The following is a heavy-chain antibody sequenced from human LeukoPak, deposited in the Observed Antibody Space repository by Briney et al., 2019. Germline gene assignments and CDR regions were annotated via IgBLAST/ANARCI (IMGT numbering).Heavy chain of an antibody. CDR1: GFTFSSYS. CDR2: ISSSSSTI. CDR3: AIGHSTSCYR. V-gene: IGHV3-48*01. Sequence: GGSLRLSXAASGFTFSSYSMNWVRQAPGKGLEWVSYISSSSSTIYYTDSVKGRFTISRDNAKNSLYLQMNSLRAEDTAVYYCAIGHSTSCYRWGQGTLVTVSS. D-gene: IGHD2-2*02. J-gene: IGHJ4*02.